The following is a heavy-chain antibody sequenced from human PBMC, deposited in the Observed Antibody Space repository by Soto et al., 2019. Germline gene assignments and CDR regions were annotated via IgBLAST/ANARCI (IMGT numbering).Heavy chain of an antibody. Sequence: SETLSLTCAVYGGSFSGYYWSWIRQPPGKGLEWIGEINYGGSTNYNPSLKSRVTISVGTSKNQFSLKLSSVTAADTAVYYCARNVGLFWSGYYYFDYWGQGTLVTVSS. D-gene: IGHD3-3*01. J-gene: IGHJ4*02. CDR3: ARNVGLFWSGYYYFDY. V-gene: IGHV4-34*01. CDR2: INYGGST. CDR1: GGSFSGYY.